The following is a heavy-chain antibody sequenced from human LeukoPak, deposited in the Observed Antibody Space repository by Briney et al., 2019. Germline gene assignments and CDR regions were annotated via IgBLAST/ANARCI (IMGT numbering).Heavy chain of an antibody. CDR2: INPNSGGT. D-gene: IGHD2-15*01. CDR1: GYTFTGYY. CDR3: ARSRCSGGSCYSSVYGWFDP. V-gene: IGHV1-2*02. Sequence: ASVKVSCKASGYTFTGYYMHWVRQAPGQGLEWMGWINPNSGGTNYAQKFQGRVTMTRDTSISTAYMELSSLRSEDTAVYYCARSRCSGGSCYSSVYGWFDPWGQGTLVTVSS. J-gene: IGHJ5*02.